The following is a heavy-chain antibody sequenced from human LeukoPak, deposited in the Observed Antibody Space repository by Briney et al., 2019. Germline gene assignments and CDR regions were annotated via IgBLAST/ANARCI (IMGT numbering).Heavy chain of an antibody. D-gene: IGHD6-13*01. CDR2: ISAYNGNT. V-gene: IGHV1-18*01. J-gene: IGHJ6*03. CDR1: GYTFTSYG. CDR3: ARDLHSSSWYFDYYYMDV. Sequence: GASVKVSCKASGYTFTSYGISWVRQAPGQGLEWMGWISAYNGNTNYAQKLQGRVTMTTDTSTSTAYMELRSLRSDDTAVYYCARDLHSSSWYFDYYYMDVWGKGTTVTISS.